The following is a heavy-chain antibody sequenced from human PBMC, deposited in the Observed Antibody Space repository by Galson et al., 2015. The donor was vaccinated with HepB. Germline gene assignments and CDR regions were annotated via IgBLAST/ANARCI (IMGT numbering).Heavy chain of an antibody. CDR2: ISSSSSTI. CDR1: GFTFSDYG. Sequence: SLRLSCAASGFTFSDYGVHWVRQAPGKGLEWVSYISSSSSTIYYADSVKGRFTISRDNAKNSLYLQMNSLRDEDTAVYYCARDSGTGFDYWGQGTLVTVSS. D-gene: IGHD2-15*01. J-gene: IGHJ4*02. CDR3: ARDSGTGFDY. V-gene: IGHV3-48*02.